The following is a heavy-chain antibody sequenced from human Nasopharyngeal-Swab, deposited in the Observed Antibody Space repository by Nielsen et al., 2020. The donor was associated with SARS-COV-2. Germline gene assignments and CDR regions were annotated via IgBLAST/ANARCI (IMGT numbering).Heavy chain of an antibody. CDR1: GYTFTRYV. CDR3: ARGLGYCSSTSCYA. V-gene: IGHV1-8*01. CDR2: MNPNSGNT. Sequence: ASVKVSCKASGYTFTRYVINWVRQATGQGLEWMGWMNPNSGNTGYAQKFQGRVTMTRNISISTAYMELSSLRSEDTAVYYCARGLGYCSSTSCYAWGQGTLVTVSS. D-gene: IGHD2-2*01. J-gene: IGHJ5*02.